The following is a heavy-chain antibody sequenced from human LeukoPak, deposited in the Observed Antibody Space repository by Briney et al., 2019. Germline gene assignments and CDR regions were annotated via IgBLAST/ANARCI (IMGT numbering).Heavy chain of an antibody. V-gene: IGHV3-7*01. J-gene: IGHJ4*02. CDR2: IKQDGSEK. CDR3: ARDLIYSSSGYFDY. Sequence: PGGSLRLSCAASGFIFRNHGMHWVRQAPGKGLEWVANIKQDGSEKYYVDSVKGRFTISRDNAKNSLYLQMNSLRAEDTAVYYCARDLIYSSSGYFDYWGQGTLVTVSS. D-gene: IGHD6-13*01. CDR1: GFIFRNHG.